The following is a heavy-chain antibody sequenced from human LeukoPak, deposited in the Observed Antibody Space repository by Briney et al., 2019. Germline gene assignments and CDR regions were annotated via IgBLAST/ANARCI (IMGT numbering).Heavy chain of an antibody. J-gene: IGHJ4*02. CDR1: GDSVSSHIAA. CDR3: AREMGSRYGY. V-gene: IGHV6-1*01. Sequence: SQTLSLTCAISGDSVSSHIAAWTWIRQSPSRGLEWLGRTYYRSSWCGDYAVPVKSRITISPDTSKNQFSLHLNSVTPEDTAVYYCAREMGSRYGYWGQGTLVTVSS. D-gene: IGHD2-8*01. CDR2: TYYRSSWCG.